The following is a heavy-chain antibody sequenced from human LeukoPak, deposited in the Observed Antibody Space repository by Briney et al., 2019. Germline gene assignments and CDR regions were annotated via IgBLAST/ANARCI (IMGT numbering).Heavy chain of an antibody. CDR3: ARDPGHGDSPGSY. J-gene: IGHJ4*02. V-gene: IGHV1-3*01. CDR2: INAGNGNT. D-gene: IGHD4-17*01. CDR1: GYTFTSYA. Sequence: GASVKVSCKASGYTFTSYAMHWVRQAPGQRLEWMGWINAGNGNTKYSQKFQGRVTITRDTSASTAYMELSSLRSEDTAVYYCARDPGHGDSPGSYWGQGTLVTVSS.